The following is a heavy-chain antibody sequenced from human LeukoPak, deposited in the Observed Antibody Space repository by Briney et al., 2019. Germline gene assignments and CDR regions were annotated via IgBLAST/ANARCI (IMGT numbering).Heavy chain of an antibody. Sequence: PSETLSLTCTVSGGSISSSSYYWSWIRQPPGKGLEWIGSIYYSGSTYYNPSLKSRVTISVDTSKNQFSLKLSSVTAADTAVYYCARGPLVLWSSSWIPRNWFDPWGQGTLVTVSS. D-gene: IGHD6-13*01. CDR3: ARGPLVLWSSSWIPRNWFDP. CDR1: GGSISSSSYY. CDR2: IYYSGST. J-gene: IGHJ5*02. V-gene: IGHV4-39*01.